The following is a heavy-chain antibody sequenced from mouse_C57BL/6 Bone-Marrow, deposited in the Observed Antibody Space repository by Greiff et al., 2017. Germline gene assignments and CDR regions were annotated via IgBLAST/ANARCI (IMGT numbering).Heavy chain of an antibody. D-gene: IGHD2-14*01. J-gene: IGHJ2*01. V-gene: IGHV1-81*01. Sequence: VKLVEPGAELARPGASVKMSCKASGYTFTSYGISWVKQRTGQGLEWIGEIYPRSGNTDYNEKFKGKATLTVHKSSSTAYMELRSLTSADSAVYFCAREVLERYYFYYWGQGTTLTVSS. CDR3: AREVLERYYFYY. CDR1: GYTFTSYG. CDR2: IYPRSGNT.